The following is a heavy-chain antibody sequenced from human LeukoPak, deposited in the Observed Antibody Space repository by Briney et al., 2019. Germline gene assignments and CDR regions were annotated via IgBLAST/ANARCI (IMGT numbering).Heavy chain of an antibody. Sequence: ASEKVSCKASGYTFTGYYMHWVRQAPGQGFEWMGWINPNSGDTNYAQKFQGRVTMTRDTSISTVHMELSRLRSDDTAVYYCARANPLYCSSTTCLFDYWGQGTLVTVSS. CDR3: ARANPLYCSSTTCLFDY. CDR1: GYTFTGYY. CDR2: INPNSGDT. D-gene: IGHD2-2*01. V-gene: IGHV1-2*02. J-gene: IGHJ4*02.